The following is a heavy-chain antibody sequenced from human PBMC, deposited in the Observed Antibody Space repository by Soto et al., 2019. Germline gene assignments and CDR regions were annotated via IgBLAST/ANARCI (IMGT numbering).Heavy chain of an antibody. D-gene: IGHD2-2*01. CDR2: IKSKTDGGTT. V-gene: IGHV3-15*01. CDR1: GFTFSNAW. J-gene: IGHJ6*03. CDR3: LIEVDSPQYEYYYYCMDV. Sequence: PGGSLRLSCAASGFTFSNAWMSWVRQAPGKGLEWVGRIKSKTDGGTTDYAAPVKGRFTISRDDSKNTLYLQMNSLKTEDTAVYYFLIEVDSPQYEYYYYCMDVWGKGTTVTVSS.